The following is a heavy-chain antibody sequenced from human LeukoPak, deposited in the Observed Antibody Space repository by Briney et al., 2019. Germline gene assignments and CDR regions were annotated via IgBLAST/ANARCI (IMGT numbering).Heavy chain of an antibody. CDR2: IYYSGST. J-gene: IGHJ4*02. CDR3: ARIEYSSSGSFDY. Sequence: PETLFLTCTVSGGSISSYYWSWIRQPPGKGLEWIGYIYYSGSTNYNPSLKSRVTISVDTSKNQFSLKLSSVTAADTAVYYCARIEYSSSGSFDYWGQGTLVTVSS. D-gene: IGHD6-6*01. CDR1: GGSISSYY. V-gene: IGHV4-59*01.